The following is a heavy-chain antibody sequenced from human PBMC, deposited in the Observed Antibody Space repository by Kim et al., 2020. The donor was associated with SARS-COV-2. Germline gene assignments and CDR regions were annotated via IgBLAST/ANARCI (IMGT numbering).Heavy chain of an antibody. V-gene: IGHV3-48*02. J-gene: IGHJ6*02. CDR1: GFTFSSYS. D-gene: IGHD3-10*01. CDR2: ISSSSSTI. CDR3: ARDRITMVRGLGTYGMDV. Sequence: GGSLRLSCAASGFTFSSYSMNWVRQAPGKGLEWVSYISSSSSTIYYADSVKGRFTISRDNAKNSLYLQMNSLRDEDTAVYYCARDRITMVRGLGTYGMDVWGQGTTVTVSS.